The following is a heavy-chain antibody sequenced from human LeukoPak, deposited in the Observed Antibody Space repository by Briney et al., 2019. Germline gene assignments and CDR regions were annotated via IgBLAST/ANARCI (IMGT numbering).Heavy chain of an antibody. CDR2: INHSGST. J-gene: IGHJ6*03. Sequence: PSETLSLTCAVYGGSFSGYYWSWIRQPPGKGLEWIGEINHSGSTNYNPSLKSRVTISVDTSKNQFSLKLSSVTAADTAVYYCARGPRGSGTSRFWNYYYYYYMDVWGKGTTVTVSS. V-gene: IGHV4-34*01. CDR3: ARGPRGSGTSRFWNYYYYYYMDV. D-gene: IGHD3-10*01. CDR1: GGSFSGYY.